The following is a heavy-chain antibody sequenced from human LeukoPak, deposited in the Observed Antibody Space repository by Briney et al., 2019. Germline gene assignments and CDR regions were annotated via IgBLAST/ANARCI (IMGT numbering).Heavy chain of an antibody. D-gene: IGHD6-13*01. CDR2: ISAYNGNT. Sequence: ASVKVSCKASGYTFTGHYMHWVRQAPGQGLEWMGWISAYNGNTNYAQKLQGRVTMTTDTSTSTAYMELRSLRSDDTAVYYCARAESSSSWYPYYYYYMDVWGKGTTVTVSS. J-gene: IGHJ6*03. CDR3: ARAESSSSWYPYYYYYMDV. CDR1: GYTFTGHY. V-gene: IGHV1-18*04.